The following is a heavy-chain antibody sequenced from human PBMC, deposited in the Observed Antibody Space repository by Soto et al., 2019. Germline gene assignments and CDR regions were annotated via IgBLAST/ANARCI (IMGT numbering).Heavy chain of an antibody. J-gene: IGHJ4*02. CDR2: INSDGSST. D-gene: IGHD3-16*01. V-gene: IGHV3-74*01. CDR1: GFTFSSYW. CDR3: AKRGRGAVAYDY. Sequence: EVQLVESGGGLVQPGGSLRLSCAASGFTFSSYWMHWVRQAPGKGLVWVSRINSDGSSTSYADSVKGRFTISRDNAKNTLYLQMNSLRAEDTAVYYCAKRGRGAVAYDYWGQGTLVTVSS.